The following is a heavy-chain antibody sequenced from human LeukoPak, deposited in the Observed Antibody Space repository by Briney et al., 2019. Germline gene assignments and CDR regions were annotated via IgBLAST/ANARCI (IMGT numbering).Heavy chain of an antibody. CDR1: GGSISSGGYY. J-gene: IGHJ4*02. CDR3: ARYDSNTYTFDY. Sequence: SETLSLTCTVSGGSISSGGYYWSWIRQHPGKGLEWIGYIYYSGSTYYNPSLKSRVTISVDTSKNQFSLKLSSVTAADTAVYYCARYDSNTYTFDYWGQGTLVTVSS. CDR2: IYYSGST. V-gene: IGHV4-31*03. D-gene: IGHD3-22*01.